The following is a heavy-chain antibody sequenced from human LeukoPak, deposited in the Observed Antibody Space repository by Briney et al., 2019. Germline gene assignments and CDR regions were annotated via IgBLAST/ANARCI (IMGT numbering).Heavy chain of an antibody. V-gene: IGHV1-69*13. CDR2: IIPIFGTA. CDR1: GGTFSSYA. Sequence: ASVKVSCKASGGTFSSYAISWVRQAPGQGLEWMGGIIPIFGTANYAQKFHDRVRIPAQHSPLTADMELSSLRYEDTAVYYCSRDSGYDSNCLDPWGQGTVLTVSS. CDR3: SRDSGYDSNCLDP. J-gene: IGHJ5*02. D-gene: IGHD5-12*01.